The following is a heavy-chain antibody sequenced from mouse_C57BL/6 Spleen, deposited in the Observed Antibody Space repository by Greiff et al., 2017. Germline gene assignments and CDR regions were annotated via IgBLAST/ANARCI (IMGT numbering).Heavy chain of an antibody. J-gene: IGHJ4*01. V-gene: IGHV1-50*01. CDR1: GYTFTSYW. CDR3: AREGILYAMDY. Sequence: QVQLQQPGAELVKPGASVKLSCKASGYTFTSYWMQWVKQRPGQGLEWIGEIDPSDSYTNYNQKFKGKATLTVDTSSSTVYMQLSSLTSEDSAVYYCAREGILYAMDYWGQGTSVTVTS. CDR2: IDPSDSYT.